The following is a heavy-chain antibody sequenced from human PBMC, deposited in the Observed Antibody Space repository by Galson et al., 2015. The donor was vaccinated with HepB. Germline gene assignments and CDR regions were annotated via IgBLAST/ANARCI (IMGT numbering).Heavy chain of an antibody. CDR2: INSDGSTT. CDR1: GFTFSSYW. V-gene: IGHV3-74*01. Sequence: SLRLSCAASGFTFSSYWMHWVRQAPGEGLVWVSHINSDGSTTGYADSVKGRFTISRDNAKNTLYLQMNSLRADDTAIYFCAKVFPEKTDGWYRQALYYFDSWGQGTRVTVSS. D-gene: IGHD6-19*01. J-gene: IGHJ4*02. CDR3: AKVFPEKTDGWYRQALYYFDS.